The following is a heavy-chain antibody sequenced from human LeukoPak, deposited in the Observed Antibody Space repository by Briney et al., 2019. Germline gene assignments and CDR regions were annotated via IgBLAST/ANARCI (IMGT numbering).Heavy chain of an antibody. Sequence: GESLQISCKGSGYSFTSYWIGWVRQMPGKGLEWMGIIYPGDSDTRYSPSFQGQVTISADKSISTAYLQWSSLKASDTAMYYCARLPPPIIAAAGSYYYGMDVWGQGTTVTVSS. V-gene: IGHV5-51*01. CDR1: GYSFTSYW. CDR3: ARLPPPIIAAAGSYYYGMDV. CDR2: IYPGDSDT. D-gene: IGHD6-13*01. J-gene: IGHJ6*02.